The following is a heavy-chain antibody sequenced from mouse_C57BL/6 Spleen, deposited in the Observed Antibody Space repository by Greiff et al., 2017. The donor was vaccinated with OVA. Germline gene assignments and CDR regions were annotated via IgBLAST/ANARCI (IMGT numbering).Heavy chain of an antibody. V-gene: IGHV2-5*01. CDR2: IWRGGST. CDR1: GFSLTRYG. Sequence: QVQLQQSGPGLVQPSQSLSITCPVSGFSLTRYGVHWVRQSPGKGLEWLGVIWRGGSTDYNAAFMSRLSITKDNSKSQVFFKMNSLQADDTAIYYCATPWHGYDAMDYWGQGTSVTVSS. CDR3: ATPWHGYDAMDY. J-gene: IGHJ4*01. D-gene: IGHD2-2*01.